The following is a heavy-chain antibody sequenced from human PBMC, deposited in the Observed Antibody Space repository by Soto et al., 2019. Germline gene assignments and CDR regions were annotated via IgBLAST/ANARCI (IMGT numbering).Heavy chain of an antibody. CDR1: DFDLSSYG. J-gene: IGHJ4*02. D-gene: IGHD3-10*01. CDR2: SSYDGRET. V-gene: IGHV3-30*03. Sequence: GGSLRLSCAASDFDLSSYGIDWVRQAPGKGLEWVAASSYDGRETFYADSAKGRFTVSKEMSKNTAFLQMNALRHEDTAVYFCARDSGWPILNFDNWGQGTPVTVSS. CDR3: ARDSGWPILNFDN.